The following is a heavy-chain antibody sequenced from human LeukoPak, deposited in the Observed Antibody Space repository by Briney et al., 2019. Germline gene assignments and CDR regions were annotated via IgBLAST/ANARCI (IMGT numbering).Heavy chain of an antibody. V-gene: IGHV4-59*01. CDR2: IYYSGST. CDR1: GGSIINYY. D-gene: IGHD5-12*01. Sequence: SETLSLTCTVSGGSIINYYWIWIRQPPGKGLEWIGYIYYSGSTTYNPSLKSRVTISLDTSNNQFSLRLSSVTAADTAVYYCARHRGSLSGAFDIWGQGTMVTVSS. J-gene: IGHJ3*02. CDR3: ARHRGSLSGAFDI.